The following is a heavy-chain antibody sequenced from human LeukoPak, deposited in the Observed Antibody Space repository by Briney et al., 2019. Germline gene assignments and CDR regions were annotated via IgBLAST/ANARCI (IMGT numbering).Heavy chain of an antibody. D-gene: IGHD1-26*01. Sequence: ASVKVSCKASGYTFTSYDINWVRQATGQGLEWMGWMNPNSGNTGYAQKFQGRVTMTRNTSISTAYMGLSSLRSEDTAVYYCATRGARYVSDYWAREPWSPSPQ. V-gene: IGHV1-8*01. CDR3: ATRGARYVSDY. CDR2: MNPNSGNT. J-gene: IGHJ4*02. CDR1: GYTFTSYD.